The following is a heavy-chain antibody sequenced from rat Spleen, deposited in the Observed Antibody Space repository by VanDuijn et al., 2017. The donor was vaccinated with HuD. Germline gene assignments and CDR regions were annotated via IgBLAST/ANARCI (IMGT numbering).Heavy chain of an antibody. D-gene: IGHD1-10*01. CDR3: ARWRGQVYNNYFDY. CDR1: DYSITSNY. CDR2: ISYSGST. J-gene: IGHJ2*01. V-gene: IGHV3-1*01. Sequence: EVQLQESGPGLVKPSQSLSLTCSVTDYSITSNYWDWIRKFPGNKMEWIGHISYSGSTSYNPSLKSRISITRDTSKNQFFLQLNSVTTEDTATYYCARWRGQVYNNYFDYWGQGVMVTVSS.